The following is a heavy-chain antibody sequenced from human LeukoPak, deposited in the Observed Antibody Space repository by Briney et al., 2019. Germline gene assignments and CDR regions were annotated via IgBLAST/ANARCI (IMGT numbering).Heavy chain of an antibody. CDR1: GGTFSSYA. D-gene: IGHD3-22*01. V-gene: IGHV1-69*05. CDR3: ARARYYYDSSGYYFRRYYFDY. Sequence: SVKVSCKASGGTFSSYAISWVRQAPGQGLEWMGRIIPIFGTANYAQKFQGRATITTDESTSTAYMELSSLRSEDTAVYYCARARYYYDSSGYYFRRYYFDYWGQGTLVTVSS. J-gene: IGHJ4*02. CDR2: IIPIFGTA.